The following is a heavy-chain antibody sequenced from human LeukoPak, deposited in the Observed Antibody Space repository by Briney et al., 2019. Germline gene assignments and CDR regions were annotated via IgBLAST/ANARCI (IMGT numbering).Heavy chain of an antibody. CDR2: ISSSSSYI. Sequence: PGGSLRLSCAASGFTFSSYSMNWVRQAPGKGLEWVSSISSSSSYIYYADSVKGRFTISRDNAKNSLYLQMNSLRAEDTALYYCAKDPTAFYYYGSGSYYFDYWGQGTLVTVSS. CDR3: AKDPTAFYYYGSGSYYFDY. J-gene: IGHJ4*02. V-gene: IGHV3-21*04. D-gene: IGHD3-10*01. CDR1: GFTFSSYS.